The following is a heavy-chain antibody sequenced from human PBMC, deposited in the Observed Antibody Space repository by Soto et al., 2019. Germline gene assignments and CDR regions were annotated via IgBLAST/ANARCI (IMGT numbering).Heavy chain of an antibody. D-gene: IGHD1-1*01. CDR2: ISWNSGSI. CDR3: AKDIAGTTTEVHHDAFDI. CDR1: GFTFDDYA. Sequence: EVQLVESGGGLVQPGRSLRLSCAASGFTFDDYAMHWVRQAPGKGLEWVSGISWNSGSIGYAESVKGRFTISRDNAKNSLYLQMNSLRAEDTALYYCAKDIAGTTTEVHHDAFDIWGQGTMVTVSS. V-gene: IGHV3-9*01. J-gene: IGHJ3*02.